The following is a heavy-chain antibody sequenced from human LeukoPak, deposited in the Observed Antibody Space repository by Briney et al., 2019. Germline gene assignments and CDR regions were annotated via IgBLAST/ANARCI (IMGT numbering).Heavy chain of an antibody. Sequence: GGSLRLSCAASGFTFTDYSMAWVRQAPGKGPEWVSSIYFTGNYISYADSVKGRFTISRDNAKNSLYLQMNSLRAEDTAVYYCAREFNTVGNFDYWGQGTLVTVSS. CDR3: AREFNTVGNFDY. V-gene: IGHV3-21*01. J-gene: IGHJ4*02. CDR1: GFTFTDYS. CDR2: IYFTGNYI. D-gene: IGHD3-10*01.